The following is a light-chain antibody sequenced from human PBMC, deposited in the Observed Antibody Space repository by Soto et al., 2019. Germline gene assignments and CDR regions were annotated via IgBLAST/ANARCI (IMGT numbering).Light chain of an antibody. CDR1: QGINNY. Sequence: DIQMTQSPSAMSASVGDRVTITCRASQGINNYLVWFQQKPGKVPKRLISAASRLEPGVPSRFSGSGFGTEFTLTISSLQPEDSATYYCLHHNSFPLAFGGGTKVQIK. J-gene: IGKJ4*01. CDR2: AAS. CDR3: LHHNSFPLA. V-gene: IGKV1-17*03.